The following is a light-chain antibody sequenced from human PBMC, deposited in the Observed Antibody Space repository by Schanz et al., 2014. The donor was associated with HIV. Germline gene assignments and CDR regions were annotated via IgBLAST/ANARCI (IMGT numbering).Light chain of an antibody. Sequence: IVLTQSPVTLSLSPGERATLSCRASQDVSGYLAWYQQKLGQPPRLLIYDTSNRATGIPARFSGRGSGTDFTLTISGLEPEDFAVYYCQQYGSSPKTFGQGTKVEIK. CDR2: DTS. CDR1: QDVSGY. V-gene: IGKV3-11*01. J-gene: IGKJ1*01. CDR3: QQYGSSPKT.